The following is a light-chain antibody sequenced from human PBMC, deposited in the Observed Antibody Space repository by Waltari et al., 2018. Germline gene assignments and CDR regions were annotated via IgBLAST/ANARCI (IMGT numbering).Light chain of an antibody. V-gene: IGKV3-15*01. Sequence: EIVMTPSPGTLSVSPGERATLSCRASQSVGYNLAWYQQQPGRAPRLLSFGASTRATGVPARFSGSGSGTEFTLTISSLQSEDFAIYYCQQYNNWLITFGQGTRLELK. CDR2: GAS. J-gene: IGKJ5*01. CDR1: QSVGYN. CDR3: QQYNNWLIT.